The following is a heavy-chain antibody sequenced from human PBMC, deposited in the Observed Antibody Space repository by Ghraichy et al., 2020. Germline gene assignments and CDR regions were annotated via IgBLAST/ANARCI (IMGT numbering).Heavy chain of an antibody. CDR3: ARSPDGSRSYYIAYWYFDF. J-gene: IGHJ2*01. V-gene: IGHV3-33*01. CDR2: IWYDGSNK. CDR1: GFTFSSYG. Sequence: GGSLRLSCAASGFTFSSYGMHWVRQAPGKGLEWVAVIWYDGSNKYYVDSVKGRFTISRDNSRNTLYLEMNSLRVEDTAVYYCARSPDGSRSYYIAYWYFDFWGRGALVTVSS. D-gene: IGHD3-10*01.